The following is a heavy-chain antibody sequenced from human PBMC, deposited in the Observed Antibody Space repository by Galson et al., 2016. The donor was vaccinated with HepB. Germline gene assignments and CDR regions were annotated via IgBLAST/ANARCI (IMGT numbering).Heavy chain of an antibody. CDR3: AKDYRYGDSCCHFDS. J-gene: IGHJ4*02. Sequence: QAPGKGLEWVSYISTSGSVTYYADSVRGRFTISRDNGKNSLYLRVSSLRPEDTAVYYCAKDYRYGDSCCHFDSWGQGTLLTVSS. D-gene: IGHD2-15*01. V-gene: IGHV3-11*01. CDR2: ISTSGSVT.